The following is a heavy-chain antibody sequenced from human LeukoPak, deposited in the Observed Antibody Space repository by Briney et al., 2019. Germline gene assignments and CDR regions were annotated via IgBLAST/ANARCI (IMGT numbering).Heavy chain of an antibody. D-gene: IGHD3-10*01. J-gene: IGHJ4*02. Sequence: PSETLSLTCAVYGGAFSGYYWNWIRQPPGKGLEWIGEINHSGSTNYSPSLKSRVTISVDTSQNQFSLKLNSVTAADTAVYYCARDTYYYGSGIDYWGQGTLVTVSS. V-gene: IGHV4-34*01. CDR3: ARDTYYYGSGIDY. CDR1: GGAFSGYY. CDR2: INHSGST.